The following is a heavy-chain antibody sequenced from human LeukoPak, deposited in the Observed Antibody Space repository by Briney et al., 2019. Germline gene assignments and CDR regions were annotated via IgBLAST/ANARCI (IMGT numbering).Heavy chain of an antibody. D-gene: IGHD6-19*01. CDR3: ARPLIDSSGWYFDL. V-gene: IGHV4-59*01. CDR1: GGSISSYY. J-gene: IGHJ2*01. Sequence: SETLSLTCTVSGGSISSYYWSWIRQPPGKGLEWIVYIYYSGSTNYNPSLKSRVTISVDTSKNQFSLKLSSVTAADTAVYYCARPLIDSSGWYFDLWGRGTLVTVSS. CDR2: IYYSGST.